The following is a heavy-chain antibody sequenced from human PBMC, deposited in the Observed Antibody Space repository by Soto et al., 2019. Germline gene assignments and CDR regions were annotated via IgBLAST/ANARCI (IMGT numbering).Heavy chain of an antibody. V-gene: IGHV1-69*06. J-gene: IGHJ4*02. CDR3: ARGGLLSPFQFDY. CDR1: GGTFSSYA. D-gene: IGHD1-26*01. CDR2: IIPIFGTA. Sequence: SVKVSCKASGGTFSSYAISWVRQAPGQGLEWMGGIIPIFGTANYAQKFQGRVTITADKSTSTAYMELSSLRSEDTAVYYCARGGLLSPFQFDYWGQGTLVTVSS.